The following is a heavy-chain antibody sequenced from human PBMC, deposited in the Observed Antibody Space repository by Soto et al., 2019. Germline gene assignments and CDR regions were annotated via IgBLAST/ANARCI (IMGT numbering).Heavy chain of an antibody. CDR2: IYYSGST. J-gene: IGHJ4*02. V-gene: IGHV4-59*01. CDR1: GGSISSYY. CDR3: ARGVLMVYASDY. D-gene: IGHD2-8*01. Sequence: SETLSLTCPVSGGSISSYYWSWIRQPPGKGLEWIGYIYYSGSTNYNPSLKSRVTISVDTSKNQFSLKLSSVTAADTAVYYCARGVLMVYASDYWGQGNLVIVSS.